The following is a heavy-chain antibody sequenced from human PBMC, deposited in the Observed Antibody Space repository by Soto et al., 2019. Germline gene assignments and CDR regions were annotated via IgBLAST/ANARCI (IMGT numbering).Heavy chain of an antibody. D-gene: IGHD1-1*01. CDR1: GFSLTSRPMG. CDR3: AHRLSGYNWNGGYFDY. Sequence: QITLKESAPTRVKPTQTLTLTCTFSGFSLTSRPMGVGWIRQPPGKALEWLAFIYWDDDKRYSPSLRSRLTITKDTSGNQVVLTMTNMDPVDRATYYCAHRLSGYNWNGGYFDYWGQGALVTVSS. J-gene: IGHJ4*02. CDR2: IYWDDDK. V-gene: IGHV2-5*02.